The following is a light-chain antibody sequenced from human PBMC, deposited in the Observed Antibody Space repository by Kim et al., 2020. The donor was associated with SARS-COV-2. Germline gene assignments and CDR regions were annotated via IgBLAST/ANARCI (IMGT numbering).Light chain of an antibody. Sequence: EIVMTQSPATLSVSPGERATLSCRASQSVSSNLAWYQQKPGQAPRLLIYGASTRATGIPARFSGSGSGTDFTLTISSLQSEDFAVYSCQQYNNWPYTFGQGTKLEI. CDR1: QSVSSN. J-gene: IGKJ2*01. CDR3: QQYNNWPYT. V-gene: IGKV3-15*01. CDR2: GAS.